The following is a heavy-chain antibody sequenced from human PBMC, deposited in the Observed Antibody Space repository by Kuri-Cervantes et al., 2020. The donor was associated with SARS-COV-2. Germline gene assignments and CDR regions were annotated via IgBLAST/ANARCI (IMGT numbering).Heavy chain of an antibody. Sequence: GGSLRLSCAASGFTFSSYSMNWVRQAPGKGLEWVSSISSSSSYIYYADSVKSRFTISRDNAKNSLYLQMNSLRAEDTAVYYCARDLGYCSGGSCSDYYGMDVWGQGTTVTVSS. V-gene: IGHV3-21*01. J-gene: IGHJ6*02. CDR3: ARDLGYCSGGSCSDYYGMDV. CDR1: GFTFSSYS. CDR2: ISSSSSYI. D-gene: IGHD2-15*01.